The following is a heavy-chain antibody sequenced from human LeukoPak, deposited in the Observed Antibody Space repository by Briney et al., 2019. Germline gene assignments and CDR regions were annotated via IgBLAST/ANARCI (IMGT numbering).Heavy chain of an antibody. Sequence: GGSLRLSCAASGFTFSSYSMNWVRQAPGKGLEWAAYITRSSSPIYYADSVKGRFTISRDNVENSLHLQMNSLRAEDTAMYCCTRDPHALDYWGQGTLVAVSS. CDR3: TRDPHALDY. CDR1: GFTFSSYS. CDR2: ITRSSSPI. J-gene: IGHJ4*02. V-gene: IGHV3-48*01.